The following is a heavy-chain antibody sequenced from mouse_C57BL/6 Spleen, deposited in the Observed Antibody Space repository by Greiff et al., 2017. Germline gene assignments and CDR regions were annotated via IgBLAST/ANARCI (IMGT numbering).Heavy chain of an antibody. J-gene: IGHJ1*03. CDR2: INPSTGGT. D-gene: IGHD2-5*01. CDR1: GYSFTGYY. Sequence: VQLQQSGPELVKPGASVKISCKASGYSFTGYYMNWVKQSPEKSLEWIGEINPSTGGTTYNQKFKAKATLTVDKSSSTAYMQLKSLTSEDAAVYYCARYSNYVWDFDVWGTGTTVTVSS. V-gene: IGHV1-42*01. CDR3: ARYSNYVWDFDV.